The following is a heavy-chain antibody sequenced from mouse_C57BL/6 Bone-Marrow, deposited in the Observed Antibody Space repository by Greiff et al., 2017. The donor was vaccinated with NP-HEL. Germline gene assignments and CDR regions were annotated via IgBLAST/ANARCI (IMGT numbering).Heavy chain of an antibody. CDR2: INPNNGGT. D-gene: IGHD1-1*01. CDR3: AAVEAWFAY. J-gene: IGHJ3*01. Sequence: SGPELVKPGASVKMSCKASGYTFTDYNMHWVKQSHGKSLEWIGYINPNNGGTRYNQKFKGKATLTVNKSSSTAYMELRSLTSEDSAVYYCAAVEAWFAYWGQGTLVTVSA. CDR1: GYTFTDYN. V-gene: IGHV1-22*01.